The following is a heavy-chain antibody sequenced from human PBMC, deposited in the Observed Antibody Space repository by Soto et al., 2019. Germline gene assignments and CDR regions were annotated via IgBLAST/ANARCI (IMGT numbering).Heavy chain of an antibody. D-gene: IGHD2-15*01. J-gene: IGHJ3*02. CDR3: ASLVVVVANDAFDI. Sequence: GGSLRLSCAASGFTVSSNYMSWVRQAPGKGLEWVSVIYSGGSTYYADSVKGRFTISRDNSKNTLYLQMNSLRAEDTAVYYCASLVVVVANDAFDIWGQGTMVTVSS. V-gene: IGHV3-53*01. CDR1: GFTVSSNY. CDR2: IYSGGST.